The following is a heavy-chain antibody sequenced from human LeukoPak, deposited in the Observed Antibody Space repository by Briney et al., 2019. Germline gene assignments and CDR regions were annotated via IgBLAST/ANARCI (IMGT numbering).Heavy chain of an antibody. V-gene: IGHV3-21*01. CDR2: ISSSSSYI. J-gene: IGHJ6*03. CDR1: GFTFSSYS. CDR3: ARDPSYCSGGSCYSFSEGVGSRPSYMDV. D-gene: IGHD2-15*01. Sequence: PGGSLRLSCAASGFTFSSYSMNWVRQAPGKGLEWVSSISSSSSYIYYADSVKGRFTISRDNAKNSLYLQMNSLRAEDTAVYYCARDPSYCSGGSCYSFSEGVGSRPSYMDVWGKGTTVTVSS.